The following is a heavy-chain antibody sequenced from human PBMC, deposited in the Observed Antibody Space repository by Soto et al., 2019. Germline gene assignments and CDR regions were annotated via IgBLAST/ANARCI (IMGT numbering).Heavy chain of an antibody. J-gene: IGHJ4*02. CDR3: AKWLRGGSYYCDF. CDR2: VQSNHVT. Sequence: GSLRLSCQASGFTFGSYAMSWVRQAPGKGLEWVALVQSNHVTYYADSVRGRFTVSRDNSKNTVYLQMDSLRVEDTALYYCAKWLRGGSYYCDFWGQGAMVTVSS. D-gene: IGHD3-10*01. V-gene: IGHV3-23*01. CDR1: GFTFGSYA.